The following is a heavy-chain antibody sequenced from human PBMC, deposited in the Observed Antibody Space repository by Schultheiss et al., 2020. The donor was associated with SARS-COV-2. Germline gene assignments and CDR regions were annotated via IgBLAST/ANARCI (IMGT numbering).Heavy chain of an antibody. Sequence: GSLRLSCTVSGGSISSYYWSWIRQPAGKGLEWIGRIYTSGSTNYNPSLKSRVTISVDTSKNQFSLKLSSVTAADTAVYYCARGSYDFWDWGQGTLVTVSS. CDR3: ARGSYDFWD. J-gene: IGHJ4*02. CDR1: GGSISSYY. V-gene: IGHV4-4*07. D-gene: IGHD3-3*01. CDR2: IYTSGST.